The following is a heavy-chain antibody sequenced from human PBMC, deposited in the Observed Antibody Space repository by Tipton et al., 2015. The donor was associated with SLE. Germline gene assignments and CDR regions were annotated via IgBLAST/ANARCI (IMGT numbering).Heavy chain of an antibody. CDR3: ARVRFAGAGDYYYYMDV. V-gene: IGHV4-30-4*08. J-gene: IGHJ6*03. Sequence: TLSLTCTVSGDSISNGDDYWSWIRQPPGKGLEWIGNIYCGGGTYYNPSLESRVTISLDTSKNQFSLKLSSVTAADTAVYYCARVRFAGAGDYYYYMDVWAKGTPVTVSS. CDR1: GDSISNGDDY. D-gene: IGHD3-10*01. CDR2: IYCGGGT.